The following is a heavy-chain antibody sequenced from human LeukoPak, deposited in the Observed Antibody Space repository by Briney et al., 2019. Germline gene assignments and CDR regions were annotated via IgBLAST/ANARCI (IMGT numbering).Heavy chain of an antibody. Sequence: PGRSLRLSCAASGFTFSSYGMHWVRQAPGKGLEWVAVISYDGSNKYYADSVKGRFTISRDNSKNTLYLQMNSLRAEDTAVYYCAKRGDCSGTCTYDYWGQGTLVTVSS. V-gene: IGHV3-30*18. J-gene: IGHJ4*02. D-gene: IGHD2-2*01. CDR3: AKRGDCSGTCTYDY. CDR1: GFTFSSYG. CDR2: ISYDGSNK.